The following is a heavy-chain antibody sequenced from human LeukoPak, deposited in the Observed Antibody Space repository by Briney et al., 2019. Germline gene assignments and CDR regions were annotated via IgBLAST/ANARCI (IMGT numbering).Heavy chain of an antibody. CDR3: VRIPNNAGFPNWFDP. Sequence: NPGGSLRLSCAASGFSFSTSTMNWIRQAPGKGLEWVSSISGGSDDTHYADSVKGRFTISRDNAKNSVYLQMNSLRAEDTALYYCVRIPNNAGFPNWFDPWGQGTLVTVSS. V-gene: IGHV3-21*01. CDR2: ISGGSDDT. CDR1: GFSFSTST. J-gene: IGHJ5*02. D-gene: IGHD2-21*01.